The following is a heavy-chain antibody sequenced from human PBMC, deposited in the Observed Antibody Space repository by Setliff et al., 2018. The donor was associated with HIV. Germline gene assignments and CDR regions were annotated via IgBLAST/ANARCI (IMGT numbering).Heavy chain of an antibody. CDR2: IHYSGFT. CDR3: ARTAGSYRHYYYYGMDV. Sequence: PSETLSLTCTVSGGSIASGDYYWNWIRQPPGKGLEWIGYIHYSGFTYYKPSLKSRVTVSVDTSKNQFSLKLSSVTAVDTAVYYCARTAGSYRHYYYYGMDVWGQGTTVTVSS. D-gene: IGHD3-10*01. J-gene: IGHJ6*02. V-gene: IGHV4-30-4*08. CDR1: GGSIASGDYY.